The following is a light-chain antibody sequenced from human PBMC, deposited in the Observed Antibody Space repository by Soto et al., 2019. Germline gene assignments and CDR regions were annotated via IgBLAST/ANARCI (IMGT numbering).Light chain of an antibody. V-gene: IGKV1-5*03. Sequence: DIQMTQSPSTLSGSVGDRVTITFRASQTISSWLAWYQQKPGKAPKLLIYKASSLESGVPSRFSGSGSGTEFTLTISSLQPDDFATYYCQQYNSYSPTFGQGTKVDIK. J-gene: IGKJ1*01. CDR2: KAS. CDR1: QTISSW. CDR3: QQYNSYSPT.